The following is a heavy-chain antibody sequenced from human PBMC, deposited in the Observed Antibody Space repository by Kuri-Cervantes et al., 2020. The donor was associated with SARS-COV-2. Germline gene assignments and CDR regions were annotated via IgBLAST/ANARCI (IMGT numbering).Heavy chain of an antibody. J-gene: IGHJ4*02. Sequence: GGSLRLSCAASGFTFSSYSMNWVRQAPGKGLEWVSSISSSSSYIYYADSVKGRFTISRDNAKNSLYLQMNSLRAEDTAVYYCARLPPRGRDGYNSDYWGQGTLVTVSS. D-gene: IGHD5-24*01. CDR1: GFTFSSYS. V-gene: IGHV3-21*01. CDR2: ISSSSSYI. CDR3: ARLPPRGRDGYNSDY.